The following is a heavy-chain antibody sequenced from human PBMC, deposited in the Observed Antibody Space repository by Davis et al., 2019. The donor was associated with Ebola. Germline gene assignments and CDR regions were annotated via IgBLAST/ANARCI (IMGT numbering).Heavy chain of an antibody. CDR1: GYTFTGYY. CDR2: INPNSGGT. V-gene: IGHV1-2*06. D-gene: IGHD5-18*01. Sequence: AASVKVSCKASGYTFTGYYMHWVRQAPGQGLEWMGRINPNSGGTNYAQKFQGRVTMTRDTSISTAYMELSRLRSDDTAVYYCARDTGYSYGYHDAFDIWGQGTMVTVSS. CDR3: ARDTGYSYGYHDAFDI. J-gene: IGHJ3*02.